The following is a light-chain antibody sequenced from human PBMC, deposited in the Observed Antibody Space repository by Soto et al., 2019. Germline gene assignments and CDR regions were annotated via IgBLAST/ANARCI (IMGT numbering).Light chain of an antibody. CDR3: SSHACSNNV. Sequence: QSALTQPPSASGSPGQSVTISCTGTSSDVGGYNYVSWYQQHPGKAPKLIIYEVNKRPSGVPDRFSGSKSGNTASLTVSGLQAEDEADYYCSSHACSNNVFGTGTKSPS. V-gene: IGLV2-8*01. J-gene: IGLJ1*01. CDR2: EVN. CDR1: SSDVGGYNY.